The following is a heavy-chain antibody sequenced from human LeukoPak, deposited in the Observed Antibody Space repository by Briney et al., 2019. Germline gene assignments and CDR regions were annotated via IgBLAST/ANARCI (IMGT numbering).Heavy chain of an antibody. D-gene: IGHD3-10*01. V-gene: IGHV1-69*06. J-gene: IGHJ6*03. Sequence: WASVKVSCKASGGTFSSYAISWVRQAPGQGLEWMGGIIPIFGTANYAQKFQGRVTITADKSTSTAYMELSSLRSEDTAVYYCARSRFGEFNYYYYYYYMDVWGKGTTVTVSS. CDR1: GGTFSSYA. CDR3: ARSRFGEFNYYYYYYYMDV. CDR2: IIPIFGTA.